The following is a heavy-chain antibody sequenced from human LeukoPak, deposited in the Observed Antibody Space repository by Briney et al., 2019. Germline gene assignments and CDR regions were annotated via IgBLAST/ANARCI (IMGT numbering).Heavy chain of an antibody. V-gene: IGHV4-61*02. CDR1: GGSISSGSYY. J-gene: IGHJ1*01. CDR2: IYTSGST. D-gene: IGHD3-3*01. CDR3: ARNEYYDFWSGYPLDFQH. Sequence: PSQTLSLTCTVSGGSISSGSYYWSWIRQPAGKGLEWIGRIYTSGSTNYNPSLKSRVTISVDTSKNQFSLKLSSVTAADTAVYYCARNEYYDFWSGYPLDFQHWGQGTLVTVSS.